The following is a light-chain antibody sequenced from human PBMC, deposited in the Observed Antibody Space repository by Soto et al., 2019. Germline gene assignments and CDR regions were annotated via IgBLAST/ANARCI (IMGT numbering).Light chain of an antibody. CDR2: GAS. CDR3: QHYDTSMYT. V-gene: IGKV3-20*01. J-gene: IGKJ2*01. Sequence: EIVLTQSPGTLSLSPGERASLSCRASQNISSSFLAWYRQKPGQAPRLLIYGASSRATGIPDRVSGSGSGTDFTRTISRLEPEDFAVYYCQHYDTSMYTFGQGTKLEIK. CDR1: QNISSSF.